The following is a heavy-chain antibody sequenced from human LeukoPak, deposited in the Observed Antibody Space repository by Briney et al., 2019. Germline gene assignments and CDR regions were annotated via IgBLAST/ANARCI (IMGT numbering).Heavy chain of an antibody. D-gene: IGHD1-1*01. CDR2: ISWDGGST. CDR1: GFTFDDYT. CDR3: AKDSTGTTGGDAFDI. J-gene: IGHJ3*02. Sequence: QAGGSLRLSCAASGFTFDDYTMHWVRHAPGKGLEWVSLISWDGGSTYYADSVKGRFTISRDNSKNSLYLQMNSLRTEDTALYYCAKDSTGTTGGDAFDIWGQGTMVTVSS. V-gene: IGHV3-43*01.